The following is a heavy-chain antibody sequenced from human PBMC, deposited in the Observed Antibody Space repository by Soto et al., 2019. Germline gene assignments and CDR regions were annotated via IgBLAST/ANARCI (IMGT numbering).Heavy chain of an antibody. J-gene: IGHJ4*02. CDR2: INPSGGST. CDR1: GYIFTTYY. CDR3: ARAPFASGSGWYDY. V-gene: IGHV1-46*03. D-gene: IGHD6-19*01. Sequence: QVQLVQSGAEVKKPGASVKVSSKASGYIFTTYYVHWVRQAPGQGLEWMGIINPSGGSTSYAQKFQGRVTMTRDTSTSTVYMELSSLRSEDMAVYYCARAPFASGSGWYDYWGQGTLVTVSS.